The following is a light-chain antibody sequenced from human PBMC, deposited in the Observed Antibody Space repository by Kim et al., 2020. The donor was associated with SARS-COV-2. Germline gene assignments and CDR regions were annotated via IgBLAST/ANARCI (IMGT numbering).Light chain of an antibody. V-gene: IGLV2-11*01. CDR1: TSDVGAYNY. CDR2: DVT. J-gene: IGLJ1*01. CDR3: CSYAGSYTYV. Sequence: QSALTQPRSVSGSPGQSVTISCTGTTSDVGAYNYVSWYQQHPGKAPKLMIYDVTKRPSGVPDRFSGSKPGNTASLTISGLQAEDEADYYCCSYAGSYTYVFGTGTKVTVL.